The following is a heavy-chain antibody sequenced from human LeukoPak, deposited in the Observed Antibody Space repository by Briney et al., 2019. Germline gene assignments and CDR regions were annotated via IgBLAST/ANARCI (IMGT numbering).Heavy chain of an antibody. J-gene: IGHJ3*02. Sequence: SETPSLTCTVSGGSISSYYWSWIRQPAGQGLEWIGRIYTSGSTNYNPSLKSRVTMSVETSKNQFSLKLSSVTAADTAVYYCASSEWELLLGPDAFDIWGQGTMVTVSS. CDR3: ASSEWELLLGPDAFDI. D-gene: IGHD1-26*01. V-gene: IGHV4-4*07. CDR2: IYTSGST. CDR1: GGSISSYY.